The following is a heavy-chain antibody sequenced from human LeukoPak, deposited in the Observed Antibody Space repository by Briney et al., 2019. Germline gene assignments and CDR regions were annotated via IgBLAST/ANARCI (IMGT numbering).Heavy chain of an antibody. V-gene: IGHV3-15*07. Sequence: KSGGSLRLSCAASGFTFSNAWMNWVRQAPGKGLEWVGRIKSKTDGGTTDYAAPVKGRFTISRDDSKNTLYLQMNSLKTEDTAVYYCTTAMARLYYYDSSGYYSHWGQGTLVTVSS. CDR1: GFTFSNAW. D-gene: IGHD3-22*01. J-gene: IGHJ4*02. CDR3: TTAMARLYYYDSSGYYSH. CDR2: IKSKTDGGTT.